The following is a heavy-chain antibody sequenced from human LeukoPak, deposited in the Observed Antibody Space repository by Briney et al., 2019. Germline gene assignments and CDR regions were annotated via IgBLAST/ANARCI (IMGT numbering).Heavy chain of an antibody. V-gene: IGHV3-74*01. CDR2: INSDGSST. CDR1: GFTFSSYW. Sequence: PGGSLRLSCAASGFTFSSYWMHWVRQTPGKGLVWVSRINSDGSSTSYADSVKGRLTISRDNAKNTLYLQMNSLRAEDTAVYYCARAFWSGPPDYWGQENLVTVSS. D-gene: IGHD3-3*01. J-gene: IGHJ4*02. CDR3: ARAFWSGPPDY.